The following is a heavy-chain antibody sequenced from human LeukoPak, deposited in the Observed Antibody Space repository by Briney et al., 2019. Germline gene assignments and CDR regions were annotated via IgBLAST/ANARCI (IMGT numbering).Heavy chain of an antibody. CDR1: GGSFSNYY. CDR2: INHSGST. D-gene: IGHD6-13*01. J-gene: IGHJ4*02. Sequence: PSETLSLTCAVYGGSFSNYYWSWIRQPPGKGLEWIGEINHSGSTNYNPSLKSRLTISVDTSQKQFSLKLSSVTAADTAAYYCAGAPVRVAAVGKYFDFWGQGTLVIVSS. V-gene: IGHV4-34*01. CDR3: AGAPVRVAAVGKYFDF.